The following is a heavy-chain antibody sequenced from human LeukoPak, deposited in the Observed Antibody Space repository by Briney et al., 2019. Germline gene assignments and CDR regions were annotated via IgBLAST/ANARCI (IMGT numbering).Heavy chain of an antibody. CDR2: ISGSGGST. D-gene: IGHD2-2*01. Sequence: PGGSLRLSCAASGFTFSSYAMSWVRQAPGKGLEWVSAISGSGGSTYYADSVKGRFTISRDNSKNTLYLQMNSLRAEDTAVYYCARQYCSSTSCYDAGGQDYWGQGTLVTVSS. CDR1: GFTFSSYA. V-gene: IGHV3-23*01. CDR3: ARQYCSSTSCYDAGGQDY. J-gene: IGHJ4*02.